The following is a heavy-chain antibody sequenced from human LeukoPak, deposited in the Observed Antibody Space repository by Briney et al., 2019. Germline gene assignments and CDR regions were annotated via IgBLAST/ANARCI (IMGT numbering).Heavy chain of an antibody. J-gene: IGHJ4*02. Sequence: GGSLRLSCAASGLRFSSYAMSWVRKAPGKGLEWVSAISGSGVSTYYADSVKGRFTVSRDNSKNTLYLQMSSLRAEDTAVYYCAKDERNWNYNLASQTYDWGQGTLVTVSS. CDR3: AKDERNWNYNLASQTYD. V-gene: IGHV3-23*01. D-gene: IGHD1-7*01. CDR1: GLRFSSYA. CDR2: ISGSGVST.